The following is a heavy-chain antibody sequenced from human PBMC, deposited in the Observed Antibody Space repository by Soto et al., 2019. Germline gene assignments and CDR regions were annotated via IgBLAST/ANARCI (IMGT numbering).Heavy chain of an antibody. CDR3: AGAAAGFYYFEY. J-gene: IGHJ4*02. CDR2: IYYSGST. CDR1: GGSISSYY. D-gene: IGHD6-13*01. V-gene: IGHV4-59*01. Sequence: SETLSLTCTVSGGSISSYYWSWIRQPPGKGLEWIGYIYYSGSTNYNPSLKSRVTISVDTSKNQFSLKLSSVTAADTAVYYCAGAAAGFYYFEYWGQGTLVTVSS.